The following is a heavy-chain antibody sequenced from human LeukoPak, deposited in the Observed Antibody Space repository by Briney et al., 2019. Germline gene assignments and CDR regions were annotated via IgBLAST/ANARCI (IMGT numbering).Heavy chain of an antibody. CDR3: ARGKMVRGVIITYNWFDP. CDR2: ISAYNGNT. J-gene: IGHJ5*02. CDR1: GYTFTSYG. D-gene: IGHD3-10*01. Sequence: ASVKVSCKASGYTFTSYGISWVRQAPGQGLEWMGWISAYNGNTNYAQKLQGRVTMTTDTSTSTAYTELRSLRSDDTAVYYCARGKMVRGVIITYNWFDPWGQGTLVTVSS. V-gene: IGHV1-18*04.